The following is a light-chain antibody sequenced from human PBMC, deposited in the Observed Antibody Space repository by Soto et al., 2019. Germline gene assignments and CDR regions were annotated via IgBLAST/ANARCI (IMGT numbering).Light chain of an antibody. CDR2: GAS. Sequence: DIQMTQSPSSLSASVGDRVSITCRASQSSKNYLNWYQQKPGKAPKLLIYGASSLQSGVPSRFSGSGSGTDFTLTISSLQPEDFATYYCQQSYGTPYTFGQGTKLEIK. CDR3: QQSYGTPYT. CDR1: QSSKNY. J-gene: IGKJ2*01. V-gene: IGKV1-39*01.